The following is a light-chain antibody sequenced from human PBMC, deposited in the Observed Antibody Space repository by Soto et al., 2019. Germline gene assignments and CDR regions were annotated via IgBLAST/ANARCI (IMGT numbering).Light chain of an antibody. V-gene: IGLV2-8*01. CDR3: SSYAGNNNSPYL. CDR2: EVS. Sequence: QSALTQPPSASGSPGQSVTISCTGTSSDVGGYNYVSWYQQYPGKAPKLMIYEVSKRPSGVPDRFSGSKSGNTASLTVSGLRAEDEGGYYCSSYAGNNNSPYLFGTGTKLTVL. CDR1: SSDVGGYNY. J-gene: IGLJ1*01.